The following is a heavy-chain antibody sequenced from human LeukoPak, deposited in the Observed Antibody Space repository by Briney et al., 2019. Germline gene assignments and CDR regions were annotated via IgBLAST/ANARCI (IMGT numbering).Heavy chain of an antibody. D-gene: IGHD3-10*01. Sequence: SETLSLTCAVYGGSFSGYYWSWIRQPPGKGLEWIGEINHSGSTNYNPSLKSRVTISVDTSKNQFSPKLSSVTAADTAVYYCARGRVTMVRGIDYWGQGTLVTVSS. CDR3: ARGRVTMVRGIDY. J-gene: IGHJ4*02. CDR2: INHSGST. V-gene: IGHV4-34*01. CDR1: GGSFSGYY.